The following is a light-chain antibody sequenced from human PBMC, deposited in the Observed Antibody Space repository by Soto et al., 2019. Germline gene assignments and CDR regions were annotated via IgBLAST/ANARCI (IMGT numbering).Light chain of an antibody. J-gene: IGKJ1*01. Sequence: EIVLTQSPATLSLSPGERATLSCRASQSISSYLAWFQQKPGQAPRLLIYDVSNRATGIPARFSGSGSGTDFTLTIRSLEPEDVAVYYCQQRSNWPRTFXQGTKVDIK. V-gene: IGKV3-11*01. CDR2: DVS. CDR3: QQRSNWPRT. CDR1: QSISSY.